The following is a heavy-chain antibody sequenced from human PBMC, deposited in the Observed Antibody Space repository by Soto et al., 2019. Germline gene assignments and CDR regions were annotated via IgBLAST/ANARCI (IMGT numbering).Heavy chain of an antibody. CDR3: ASLTGSGSYYSATDYYSYGMDV. CDR2: IYYSGST. D-gene: IGHD3-10*01. J-gene: IGHJ6*02. Sequence: NPSETLSLTCTVSGGSVSSGSYYWSWIRQPPGKGLEWIGYIYYSGSTNYNPSLKSRVTISVDTSKNQFSLKLSSVTAADTAVYYCASLTGSGSYYSATDYYSYGMDVWGQGTTVTVSS. CDR1: GGSVSSGSYY. V-gene: IGHV4-61*01.